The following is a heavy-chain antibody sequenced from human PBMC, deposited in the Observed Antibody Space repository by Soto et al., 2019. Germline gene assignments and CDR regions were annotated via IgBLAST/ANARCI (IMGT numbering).Heavy chain of an antibody. CDR1: GYSFTSYW. CDR3: ATYYYDSSGYYEDYYGLEV. V-gene: IGHV5-10-1*01. D-gene: IGHD3-22*01. J-gene: IGHJ6*02. CDR2: IDPSDSYT. Sequence: GESLKISCKGSGYSFTSYWISWVRQMPGKGLEWMGRIDPSDSYTNYSPSFQGHVTISADKSISTAYLQWSSLKASDTAMYYCATYYYDSSGYYEDYYGLEVWGQGTTVTVSS.